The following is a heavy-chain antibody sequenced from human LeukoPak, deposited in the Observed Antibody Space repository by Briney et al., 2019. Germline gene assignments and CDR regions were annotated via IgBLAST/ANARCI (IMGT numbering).Heavy chain of an antibody. Sequence: PGGSLRLSCAASGFTFSSYEMNWVRQAPGKGLEWVSYISSSGSTIYYADSVKGRFTISRDNSENTLYLQMNSLRAEDTAVYYCAKLGEQQLVLYNWFDPWGQGTLVTVSS. CDR3: AKLGEQQLVLYNWFDP. CDR1: GFTFSSYE. J-gene: IGHJ5*02. D-gene: IGHD6-13*01. CDR2: ISSSGSTI. V-gene: IGHV3-48*03.